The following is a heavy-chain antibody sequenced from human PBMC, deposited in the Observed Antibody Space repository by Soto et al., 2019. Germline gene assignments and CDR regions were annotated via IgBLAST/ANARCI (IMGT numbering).Heavy chain of an antibody. CDR2: ISTSAKTI. CDR1: GFSISNYE. J-gene: IGHJ5*02. D-gene: IGHD3-16*01. V-gene: IGHV3-48*03. Sequence: GGSLRLSCAASGFSISNYEMNWVRQAPGKGLEWISYISTSAKTIFYAASVKGRFTISRGNSKNSLYLQMHSLRAEDTALYYCATGIYGSDAYSYPWGEGTLVTVSS. CDR3: ATGIYGSDAYSYP.